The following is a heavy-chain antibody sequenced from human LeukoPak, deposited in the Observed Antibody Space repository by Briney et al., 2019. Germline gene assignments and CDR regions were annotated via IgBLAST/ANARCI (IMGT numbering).Heavy chain of an antibody. CDR2: ISAGGDTI. V-gene: IGHV3-11*01. CDR1: GFTFRNYY. J-gene: IGHJ4*02. CDR3: AREYCSGGTCYAPGY. Sequence: GGSLRLSCAASGFTFRNYYMSWLRHAPGKGLEWISYISAGGDTIYYADSVKGRFTISRDNTKNLLFLQMNSLRAEDTAIYYCAREYCSGGTCYAPGYWGQGTLVTVSS. D-gene: IGHD2-15*01.